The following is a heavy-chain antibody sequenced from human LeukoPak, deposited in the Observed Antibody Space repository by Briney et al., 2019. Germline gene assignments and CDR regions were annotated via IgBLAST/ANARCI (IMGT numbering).Heavy chain of an antibody. V-gene: IGHV4-34*01. Sequence: PSETLSLTCAVYGGSFSGYYWSWIRQPPGKGLEWIGEINHSGSTNYNPSLKSRVTISVDTSKNQFFLKLSSVTAADTAVYYCARLEQWLVHRYWGQGTLVTVSS. D-gene: IGHD6-19*01. CDR3: ARLEQWLVHRY. J-gene: IGHJ4*02. CDR2: INHSGST. CDR1: GGSFSGYY.